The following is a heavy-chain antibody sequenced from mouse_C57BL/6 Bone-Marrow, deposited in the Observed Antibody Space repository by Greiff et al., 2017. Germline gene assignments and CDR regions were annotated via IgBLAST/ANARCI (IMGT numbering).Heavy chain of an antibody. Sequence: VQLQQSGAELVRPGTSVKMSCKASGYTFTNYWIGWAKQRPGHGLEWIGDIYPGGGYTNYNEKFKGKATLTADKSSSTAYMQFSSLTSEDSAIYYCAISPPYYYGSSYGWYFDVWGTGTTVTVSS. CDR1: GYTFTNYW. CDR3: AISPPYYYGSSYGWYFDV. D-gene: IGHD1-1*01. CDR2: IYPGGGYT. J-gene: IGHJ1*03. V-gene: IGHV1-63*01.